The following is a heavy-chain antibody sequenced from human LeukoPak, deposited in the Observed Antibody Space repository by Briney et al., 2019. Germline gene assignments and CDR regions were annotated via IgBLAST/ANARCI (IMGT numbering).Heavy chain of an antibody. Sequence: SETLSLTCTVSGGSISSSSYYWGWIRQPPGKGLEWTGSIYYSGCTYYNPSLKSRVTISVDTPKNQFSLKLSSVTAADTAVYYCARLYYDSSGHYYFDYWGQGTLVTVSS. CDR3: ARLYYDSSGHYYFDY. CDR2: IYYSGCT. CDR1: GGSISSSSYY. D-gene: IGHD3-22*01. J-gene: IGHJ4*02. V-gene: IGHV4-39*01.